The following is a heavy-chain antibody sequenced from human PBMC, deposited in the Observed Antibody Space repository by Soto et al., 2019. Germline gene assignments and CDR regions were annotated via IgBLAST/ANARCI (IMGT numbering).Heavy chain of an antibody. CDR3: AQGRGAY. CDR2: IRVYNGNA. CDR1: GDTFSSNV. D-gene: IGHD3-10*01. V-gene: IGHV1-18*01. J-gene: IGHJ4*02. Sequence: QVQLVQSEPEVKKPGASVKVSCKVSGDTFSSNVITWVRQAPGQGLEWMGWIRVYNGNADYAQNLQGRVTMTTDTSTNTAYMELRSLRFDDTAVSYCAQGRGAYWGQGTLVTVTS.